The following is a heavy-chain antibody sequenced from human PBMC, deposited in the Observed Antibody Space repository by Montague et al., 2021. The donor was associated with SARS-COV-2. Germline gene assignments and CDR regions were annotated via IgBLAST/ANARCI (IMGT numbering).Heavy chain of an antibody. D-gene: IGHD4/OR15-4a*01. V-gene: IGHV4-39*01. Sequence: SETLSLTCTVSGGSISSSYYYWGWIRQPPGKGLEWIGIIFYSGKTYFSPSLKSRVTLSVDTSKNQFSLNLGSVTAADTAVYYCARLSWTMVAPRSDAFDIWGQGTMVIVSS. CDR2: IFYSGKT. CDR3: ARLSWTMVAPRSDAFDI. CDR1: GGSISSSYYY. J-gene: IGHJ3*02.